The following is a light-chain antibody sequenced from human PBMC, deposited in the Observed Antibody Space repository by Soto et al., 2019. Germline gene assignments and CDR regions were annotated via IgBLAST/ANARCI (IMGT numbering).Light chain of an antibody. CDR1: SSDVGGYNY. J-gene: IGLJ1*01. V-gene: IGLV2-14*01. CDR3: SSYTSSRTDV. CDR2: DVS. Sequence: QSVLTQPASVSGSPGQSSTISCTGTSSDVGGYNYVSWYQQHPGKAPKLMIYDVSNRPSGFSHRFSGSKSGNTASLTISGLQAEDEADYYCSSYTSSRTDVFGTGTKLTVL.